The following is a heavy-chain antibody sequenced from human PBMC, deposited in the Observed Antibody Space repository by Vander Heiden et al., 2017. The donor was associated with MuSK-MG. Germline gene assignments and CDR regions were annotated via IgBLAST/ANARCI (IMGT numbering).Heavy chain of an antibody. CDR2: ISSSSSYT. CDR3: ARYTLGDYYYYYGMDV. D-gene: IGHD2-15*01. Sequence: QVQLVESGGGLVKPGGSLRLSCAASGFTFSDYYMSWLRQAPGKGLEWVSYISSSSSYTNYADSVKGRFTISRDNAKNSLYLQMNSLRAEDTAVYYCARYTLGDYYYYYGMDVWGQGTTVTVSS. V-gene: IGHV3-11*06. CDR1: GFTFSDYY. J-gene: IGHJ6*02.